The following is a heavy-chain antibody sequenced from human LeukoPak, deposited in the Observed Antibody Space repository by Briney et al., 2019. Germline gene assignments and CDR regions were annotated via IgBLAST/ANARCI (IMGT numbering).Heavy chain of an antibody. D-gene: IGHD1-26*01. CDR1: GYTFTSYG. V-gene: IGHV1-46*01. J-gene: IGHJ3*02. CDR2: INPSGGST. CDR3: ASHMPRGPGWDDAFDI. Sequence: ASVKVSCKASGYTFTSYGISWVRQAPGQGLEWMGIINPSGGSTSYAQKFQGRVTMTRDTSTSTVYMELSSLRSEDTAVYYCASHMPRGPGWDDAFDIWGQGTMVTVSS.